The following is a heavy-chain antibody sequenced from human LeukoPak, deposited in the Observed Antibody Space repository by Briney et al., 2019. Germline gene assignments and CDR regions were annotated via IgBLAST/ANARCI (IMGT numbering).Heavy chain of an antibody. D-gene: IGHD1-26*01. CDR1: GYTFTGYY. V-gene: IGHV1-2*02. CDR2: INPNSGGT. CDR3: ARADSGSYYVWFDP. Sequence: ASVKVSCKASGYTFTGYYMHWVRQAPAQGLAWMGWINPNSGGTNYAQKLQGRVTMTRDTSISTAYMELSRLRADDTAVYYCARADSGSYYVWFDPWGQGTLVTVSS. J-gene: IGHJ5*02.